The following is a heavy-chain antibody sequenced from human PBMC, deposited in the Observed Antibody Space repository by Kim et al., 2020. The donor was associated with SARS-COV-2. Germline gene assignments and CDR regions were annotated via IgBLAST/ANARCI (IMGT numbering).Heavy chain of an antibody. CDR1: GYTFTSYG. V-gene: IGHV1-18*01. Sequence: ASVKVSCKASGYTFTSYGISWVRQAPGQGLEWMGWISAYNGNTNYAQKLQGRVTMTTDTSTSTAYMELRSLRSDDTAVYYCARDLAVAVFFFPTLPFDYWGQGTLVTVSS. CDR3: ARDLAVAVFFFPTLPFDY. CDR2: ISAYNGNT. D-gene: IGHD6-19*01. J-gene: IGHJ4*02.